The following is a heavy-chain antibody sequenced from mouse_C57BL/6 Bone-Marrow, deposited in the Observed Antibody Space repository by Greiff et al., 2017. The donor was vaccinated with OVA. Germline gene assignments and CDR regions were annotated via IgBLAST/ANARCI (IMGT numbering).Heavy chain of an antibody. CDR1: GFTFSSYA. J-gene: IGHJ2*01. Sequence: EVQLVESGEGLVKPGGSLKLSCAASGFTFSSYAMSWVRQTPEQRLEWVAYISSGGDYIYYADTVKGRFTISRDNARNTLYLQMSSLKSEDTAMYYCTRDLGYDDGYYFDYWGQGTTLTVSS. CDR3: TRDLGYDDGYYFDY. CDR2: ISSGGDYI. V-gene: IGHV5-9-1*02. D-gene: IGHD2-2*01.